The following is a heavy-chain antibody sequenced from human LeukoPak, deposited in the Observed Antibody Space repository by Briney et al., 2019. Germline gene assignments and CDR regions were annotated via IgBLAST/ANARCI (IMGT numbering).Heavy chain of an antibody. J-gene: IGHJ4*02. Sequence: ASVKVSCKASGGTFSSYAISWVRQAPGQGLEWMGRIIPILGIANYAQKFQGRVTITADKSTSTAYMELSSLRSEDTAVYYCARVKDFWSGYYFDYWGQGTLVTVSS. CDR2: IIPILGIA. CDR1: GGTFSSYA. D-gene: IGHD3-3*01. V-gene: IGHV1-69*04. CDR3: ARVKDFWSGYYFDY.